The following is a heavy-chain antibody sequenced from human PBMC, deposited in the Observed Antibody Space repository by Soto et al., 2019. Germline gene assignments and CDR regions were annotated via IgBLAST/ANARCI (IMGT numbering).Heavy chain of an antibody. CDR3: ARESEDLTSNLDY. Sequence: PGGSLRLSCAASGFTFTRYSMNWVRQAPGKGLEWVSSISSTTNYIYYGDSMKGRFTISRDYAKNSLLLEMNSLRAEDTSVYYCARESEDLTSNLDYWGQGALVTVSS. CDR1: GFTFTRYS. V-gene: IGHV3-21*06. CDR2: ISSTTNYI. J-gene: IGHJ4*02.